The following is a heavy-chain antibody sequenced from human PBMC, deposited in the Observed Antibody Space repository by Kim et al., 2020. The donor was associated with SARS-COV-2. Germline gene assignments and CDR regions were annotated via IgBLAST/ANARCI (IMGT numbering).Heavy chain of an antibody. J-gene: IGHJ4*02. CDR3: ARGSGWAFDY. V-gene: IGHV1-3*04. D-gene: IGHD6-19*01. CDR1: GYTFINYV. CDR2: ISIGHDDT. Sequence: ASVKVSCKASGYTFINYVMHWVRQAPGQRLEWMGLISIGHDDTKYSQKFRGRVTITRDTTASTVYMELSSLRSEDTAVYYCARGSGWAFDYWGQGTLV.